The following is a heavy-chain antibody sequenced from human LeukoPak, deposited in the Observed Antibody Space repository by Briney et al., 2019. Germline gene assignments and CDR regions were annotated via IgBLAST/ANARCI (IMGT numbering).Heavy chain of an antibody. CDR3: ARGDYYGSAKTVDA. D-gene: IGHD3-10*01. CDR2: INPDNGGT. CDR1: GYTSADYY. V-gene: IGHV1-2*02. Sequence: VASVKVSCKASGYTSADYYMNWVRQAPAQGLEWMGWINPDNGGTNYAQKFQGRVIMTRDTPITTVYMELSGMRSDDTAIYYCARGDYYGSAKTVDAWGQGTLVTVSS. J-gene: IGHJ5*02.